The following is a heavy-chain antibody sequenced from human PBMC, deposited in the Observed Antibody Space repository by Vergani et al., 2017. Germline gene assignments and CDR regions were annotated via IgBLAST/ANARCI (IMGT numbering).Heavy chain of an antibody. CDR1: GGSITSGSFY. J-gene: IGHJ5*02. CDR3: ARDSWTSELRGVYWFDT. D-gene: IGHD3-10*01. Sequence: QVHLQESGPGLVKPSQTPSLTCTVSGGSITSGSFYWSWIRQPAGKGLEWIGRIHSSGTTNYNPSLKSRVTLSVDTSKNQLSLRMTSVTAADTAVYYCARDSWTSELRGVYWFDTWGQGTLVSVSS. V-gene: IGHV4-61*02. CDR2: IHSSGTT.